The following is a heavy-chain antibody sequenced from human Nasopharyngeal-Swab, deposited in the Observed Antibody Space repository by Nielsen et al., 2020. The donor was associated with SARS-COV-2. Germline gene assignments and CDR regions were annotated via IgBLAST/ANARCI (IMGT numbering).Heavy chain of an antibody. J-gene: IGHJ4*02. D-gene: IGHD3-22*01. CDR1: GFTFSSYG. Sequence: GESLKISCAASGFTFSSYGMHWVRQAPGKGLEWVAVIWYDGSNKYYADSVKGRLTISRDNSKNTLYLQMNSLRAEDTAVYYCARDSLGPDYYDSSGYSDYWGQGTLVTVSS. CDR3: ARDSLGPDYYDSSGYSDY. CDR2: IWYDGSNK. V-gene: IGHV3-33*01.